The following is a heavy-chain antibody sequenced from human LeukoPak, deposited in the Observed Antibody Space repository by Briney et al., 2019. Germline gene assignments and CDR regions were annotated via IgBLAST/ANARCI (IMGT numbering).Heavy chain of an antibody. CDR1: GDSISSYY. CDR2: IYYSGST. J-gene: IGHJ4*02. CDR3: ARDRGSGFDY. D-gene: IGHD6-19*01. V-gene: IGHV4-59*01. Sequence: SETLSLTCTVSGDSISSYYWSWIRQPPGKGLEWIGYIYYSGSTNYNPSLKSRVTISVDTSKNQFSLKLSSVTAADTAVYYCARDRGSGFDYWGQGTLVTVSS.